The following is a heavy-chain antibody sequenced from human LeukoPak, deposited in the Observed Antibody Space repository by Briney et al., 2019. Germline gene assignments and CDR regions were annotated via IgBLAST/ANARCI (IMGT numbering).Heavy chain of an antibody. D-gene: IGHD5-18*01. CDR3: AKDRRIQLWYGQIFDY. Sequence: GGSLRLSCAASGFTVSSNYMSWVRQAPGKGLEWVSAISGSGGSTYYTDSVKGRFTISRDNSKNTLYLQMNSLRAEDTAVYYCAKDRRIQLWYGQIFDYWGQGTLVTVSS. CDR1: GFTVSSNY. V-gene: IGHV3-23*01. CDR2: ISGSGGST. J-gene: IGHJ4*02.